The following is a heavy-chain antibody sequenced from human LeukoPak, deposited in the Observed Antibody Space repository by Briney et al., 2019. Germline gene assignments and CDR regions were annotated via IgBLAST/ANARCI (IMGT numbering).Heavy chain of an antibody. D-gene: IGHD6-13*01. CDR2: IYYSGST. V-gene: IGHV4-59*08. CDR3: ARQAPTYSSGWYYFDY. J-gene: IGHJ4*02. Sequence: SETLSLTCTVSGGSISSYYWSWIRQPPGKGLEWIGYIYYSGSTNYNPSLKSRVTISVDTSKNQFSLKLSSVTAADTAVYYCARQAPTYSSGWYYFDYWGQGTLVTVSS. CDR1: GGSISSYY.